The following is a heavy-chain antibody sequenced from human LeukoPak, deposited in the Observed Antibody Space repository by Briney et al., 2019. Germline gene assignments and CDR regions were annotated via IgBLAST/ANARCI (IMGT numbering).Heavy chain of an antibody. J-gene: IGHJ4*02. CDR1: GFTVSSND. CDR3: ARDEHGDYSFDY. CDR2: IYSGGST. Sequence: GGSLRLSSAASGFTVSSNDMSWVRQAPGKGLEWVSVIYSGGSTYYADSVKGRFTISRDNSKNTLYLQMNSLRAEDTAVYYCARDEHGDYSFDYWGQGTLVTVSS. V-gene: IGHV3-53*01. D-gene: IGHD4-17*01.